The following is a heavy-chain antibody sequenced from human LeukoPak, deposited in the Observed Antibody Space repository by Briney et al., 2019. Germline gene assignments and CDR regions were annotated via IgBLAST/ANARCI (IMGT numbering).Heavy chain of an antibody. Sequence: PSETLSLTCTVSGGSISSYYWSWIRQPPGKGLEWIGYIYFSGSTNYNPALKSRVTISVDTSKNQSSLKLSSVTAADTAVYYCARLGDYCSGGSCYDGGWFDYWGQGTLVTVSS. CDR1: GGSISSYY. V-gene: IGHV4-59*08. CDR2: IYFSGST. CDR3: ARLGDYCSGGSCYDGGWFDY. D-gene: IGHD2-15*01. J-gene: IGHJ4*02.